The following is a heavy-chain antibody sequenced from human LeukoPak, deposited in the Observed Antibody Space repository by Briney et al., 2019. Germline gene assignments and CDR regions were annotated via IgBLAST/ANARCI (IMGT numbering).Heavy chain of an antibody. CDR2: VSRSGKT. V-gene: IGHV4-59*01. J-gene: IGHJ6*03. CDR3: ARGRSYNEILTGYGDYYYYMDV. Sequence: SETLSLTCSVFGGSITRYYWSWIRQTPGKGLEWIGSVSRSGKTNFNSSLKSRVTISTDTSRTTLSLRLSSVTAADTAVYYCARGRSYNEILTGYGDYYYYMDVWGKGTTVTVSS. CDR1: GGSITRYY. D-gene: IGHD3-9*01.